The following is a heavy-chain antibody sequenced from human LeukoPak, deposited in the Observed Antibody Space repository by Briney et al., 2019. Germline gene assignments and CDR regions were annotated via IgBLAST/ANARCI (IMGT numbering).Heavy chain of an antibody. CDR2: ISSSNTYI. Sequence: GGSLRLSCAASGFTFSTYSMNWVRRAPGKGLEWVSSISSSNTYIYYADSVKGRFTISGDNAKNSLFLQMNSLRAEDTAVYYCARWELPGGYVYWGQGTLVTVSS. V-gene: IGHV3-21*01. CDR1: GFTFSTYS. J-gene: IGHJ4*02. CDR3: ARWELPGGYVY. D-gene: IGHD1-26*01.